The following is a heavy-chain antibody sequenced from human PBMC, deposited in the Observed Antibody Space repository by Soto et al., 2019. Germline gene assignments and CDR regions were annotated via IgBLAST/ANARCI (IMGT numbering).Heavy chain of an antibody. CDR3: ARGGDYYDNTGFDY. V-gene: IGHV4-34*01. CDR2: INHSGST. CDR1: GGSFSGYY. J-gene: IGHJ4*02. D-gene: IGHD3-22*01. Sequence: SGTLSLTSAVYGGSFSGYYWSWIRQPPGKGLEWIGEINHSGSTNYNPSLKSRVTISVDTSKNQFSLKLSSVTAADTAVYYCARGGDYYDNTGFDYWGKGPLVQVSS.